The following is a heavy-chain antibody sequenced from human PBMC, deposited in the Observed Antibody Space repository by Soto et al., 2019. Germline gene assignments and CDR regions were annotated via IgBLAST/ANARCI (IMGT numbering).Heavy chain of an antibody. CDR3: ARDPGYSYGPPDY. CDR2: ISSSSSTI. CDR1: GFTFSSYS. D-gene: IGHD5-18*01. J-gene: IGHJ4*02. V-gene: IGHV3-48*02. Sequence: EVQLVESGGGLVQPGGSLRLSCAASGFTFSSYSMNWVRQAPGKGLEWVSYISSSSSTIYYADSVKGRFTISRDNAKNSLDLQMNSLRDEDTAVYYCARDPGYSYGPPDYWGQGTLVTVSS.